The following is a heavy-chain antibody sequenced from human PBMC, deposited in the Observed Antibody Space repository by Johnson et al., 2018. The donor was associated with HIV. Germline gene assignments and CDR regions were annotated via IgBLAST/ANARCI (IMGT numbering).Heavy chain of an antibody. D-gene: IGHD4-17*01. J-gene: IGHJ3*02. V-gene: IGHV3-66*01. CDR1: DFTVGSIY. CDR2: TFRGGRS. Sequence: MLLVESGGGLVQPGGSLSLSCAASDFTVGSIYTSWVRQAPGKWLACVSLTFRGGRSYSADPVTGRFTISRDNSKNTLYLQMNSLRVEDTAVYYCAKGADYADYEGAFDIWGQGTMVTVSS. CDR3: AKGADYADYEGAFDI.